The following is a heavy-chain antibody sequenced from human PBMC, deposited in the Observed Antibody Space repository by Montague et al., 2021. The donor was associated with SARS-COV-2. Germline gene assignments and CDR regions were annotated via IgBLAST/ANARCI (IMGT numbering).Heavy chain of an antibody. CDR2: IYYSGST. V-gene: IGHV4-59*08. Sequence: SETLSLTCTVSGGSISSYYWSWIRQPPGKGLEWIGYIYYSGSTNXXPSLKSRVTISVDTSKNRFSLKLSSVTAADTAVYYCARQRRYQLPITIFGVVMADAFDIWGQGTMVTVSS. J-gene: IGHJ3*02. CDR3: ARQRRYQLPITIFGVVMADAFDI. CDR1: GGSISSYY. D-gene: IGHD3-3*01.